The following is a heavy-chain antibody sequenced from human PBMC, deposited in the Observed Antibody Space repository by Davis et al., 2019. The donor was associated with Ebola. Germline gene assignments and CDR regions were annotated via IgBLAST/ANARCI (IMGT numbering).Heavy chain of an antibody. J-gene: IGHJ6*04. CDR3: ARGISMFRGVTPDYYYYGLDV. Sequence: ASVKVSCKASGYTFTSYYMHWVRQAPGQGLEWMGIINPSGGSTSYAQKFQGRVTITADESTSTAYMELSSLRSEDTAVYYCARGISMFRGVTPDYYYYGLDVWGKGTAVTVSS. CDR2: INPSGGST. D-gene: IGHD3-10*01. V-gene: IGHV1-46*01. CDR1: GYTFTSYY.